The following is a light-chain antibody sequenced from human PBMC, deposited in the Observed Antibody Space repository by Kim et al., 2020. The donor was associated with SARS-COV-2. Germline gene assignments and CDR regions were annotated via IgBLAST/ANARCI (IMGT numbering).Light chain of an antibody. V-gene: IGKV3-20*01. CDR3: QQYETSSWT. Sequence: SQGERVTLSCRASQTIDINFLAWYQQKPGQAPRLLIYGTITRATGIPDRFRGRGSGTDFTLTISRLEPEDFAIYYCQQYETSSWTFGQGTKVDIK. J-gene: IGKJ1*01. CDR2: GTI. CDR1: QTIDINF.